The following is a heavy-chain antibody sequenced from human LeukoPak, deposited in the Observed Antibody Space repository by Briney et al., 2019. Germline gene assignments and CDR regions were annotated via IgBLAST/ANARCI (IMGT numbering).Heavy chain of an antibody. Sequence: GGSLRLSCAASEFIFRDYAMHWVRQAPGKGLEWVAVIAYEGDNEYYADSANGRFTISRDNSKNTLYPQMHSMRVEDTAVYYCARGGSGRDYDYYYYMDVWGKGTAVTVSS. D-gene: IGHD3-10*01. CDR1: EFIFRDYA. CDR3: ARGGSGRDYDYYYYMDV. V-gene: IGHV3-30*01. CDR2: IAYEGDNE. J-gene: IGHJ6*03.